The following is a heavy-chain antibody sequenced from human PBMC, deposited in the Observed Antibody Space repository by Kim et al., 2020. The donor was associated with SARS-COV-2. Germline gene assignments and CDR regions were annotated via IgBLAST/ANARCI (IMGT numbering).Heavy chain of an antibody. CDR1: GGSISSGSYY. Sequence: SETLSLTCTVSGGSISSGSYYWSWIRQPAGKGLEWIGRIYTSGSTNYNPSLKSRVTISVDTSKNQFSLKLSSVTAADTAVYYCARGPMITFGGVIVTSTYYFDYWGQGTLVTVSS. CDR2: IYTSGST. D-gene: IGHD3-16*02. V-gene: IGHV4-61*02. J-gene: IGHJ4*02. CDR3: ARGPMITFGGVIVTSTYYFDY.